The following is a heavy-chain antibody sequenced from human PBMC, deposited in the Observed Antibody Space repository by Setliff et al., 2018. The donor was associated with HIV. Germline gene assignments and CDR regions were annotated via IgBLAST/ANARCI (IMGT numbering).Heavy chain of an antibody. CDR1: GFTFSNTW. Sequence: PGESLKISCAASGFTFSNTWMSWVRQAPGKGLEWVGRIKSKTDGGTTDYAAPVKGRFTISRHDSKNTLYLQMNSLKTEDTAVYYCTTFSSGYSTDDVDYWGQGTLVTVSS. CDR2: IKSKTDGGTT. D-gene: IGHD5-12*01. J-gene: IGHJ4*02. V-gene: IGHV3-15*01. CDR3: TTFSSGYSTDDVDY.